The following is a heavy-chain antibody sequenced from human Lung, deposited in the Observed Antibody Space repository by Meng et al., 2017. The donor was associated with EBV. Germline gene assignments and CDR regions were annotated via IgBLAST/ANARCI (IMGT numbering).Heavy chain of an antibody. Sequence: VQLVQCGAEWKKPGASVSVSCKTFGYTFTRHGITWVRQAPGQGLEWMGWVDPGNGDRNFAQKFQDRVTLTTDTSTSTVYMELRSLRSDDTAVYFCARDRQWLFDSWGQGTLVTVSS. CDR1: GYTFTRHG. D-gene: IGHD6-19*01. J-gene: IGHJ4*02. CDR2: VDPGNGDR. CDR3: ARDRQWLFDS. V-gene: IGHV1-18*01.